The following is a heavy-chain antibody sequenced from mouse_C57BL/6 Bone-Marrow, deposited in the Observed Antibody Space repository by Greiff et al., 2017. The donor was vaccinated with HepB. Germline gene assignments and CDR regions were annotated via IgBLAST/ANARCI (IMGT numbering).Heavy chain of an antibody. Sequence: QVQLQQPGAELVMPGASVKLSCKASGYTFTSYWMHWVKQRPGQGLEWIGEIDPSDSYTNYNQKFKGKSTLTVDKSSSTAYMQLSSLTSEDSAVYYCARERAYYDYWCFDVWGTGTTVTVSP. J-gene: IGHJ1*03. CDR3: ARERAYYDYWCFDV. V-gene: IGHV1-69*01. CDR1: GYTFTSYW. D-gene: IGHD2-4*01. CDR2: IDPSDSYT.